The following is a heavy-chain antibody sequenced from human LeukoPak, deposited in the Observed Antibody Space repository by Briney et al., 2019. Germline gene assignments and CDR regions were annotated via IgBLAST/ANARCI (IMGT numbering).Heavy chain of an antibody. V-gene: IGHV3-11*01. CDR2: ISSSGSTI. CDR3: ARDVGKQWFSTRYYFDY. Sequence: LSLTCTVSGGSISSSSYYWGWIRQPPGKGLEWVSYISSSGSTIYYADSVKGRFTISRDNAKNSLYLQMNSLRAEDTAVYYCARDVGKQWFSTRYYFDYWGQGTLVTVSS. CDR1: GGSISSSSYY. J-gene: IGHJ4*02. D-gene: IGHD6-19*01.